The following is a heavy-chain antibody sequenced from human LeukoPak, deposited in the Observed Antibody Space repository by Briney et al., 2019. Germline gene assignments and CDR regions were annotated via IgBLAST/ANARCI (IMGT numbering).Heavy chain of an antibody. CDR3: ARADYGECWFDP. Sequence: SETLSLTCAVYGGSFSGYYWSWIRQPPGKGLEWIGEINHSGSTNYNPSLKSRVTISVDTSKNQFSLKLSSVTAADTAVYYCARADYGECWFDPWGRGTLVTVSS. J-gene: IGHJ5*02. V-gene: IGHV4-34*01. D-gene: IGHD4-17*01. CDR2: INHSGST. CDR1: GGSFSGYY.